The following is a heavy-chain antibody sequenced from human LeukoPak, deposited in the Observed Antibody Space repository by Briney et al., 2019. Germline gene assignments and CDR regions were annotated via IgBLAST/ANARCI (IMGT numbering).Heavy chain of an antibody. CDR3: ARRGHYYDTSGYYYFDY. CDR2: IYYRGST. CDR1: GGSISSYH. V-gene: IGHV4-39*01. Sequence: PSETLSLTCTVSGGSISSYHWGWIRQLPGKGLEWIGSIYYRGSTNDNPSLKSRVTISVDTSKNQFSLKLTSVTAADTAVYYCARRGHYYDTSGYYYFDYWGQGTLVTVSS. J-gene: IGHJ4*02. D-gene: IGHD3-22*01.